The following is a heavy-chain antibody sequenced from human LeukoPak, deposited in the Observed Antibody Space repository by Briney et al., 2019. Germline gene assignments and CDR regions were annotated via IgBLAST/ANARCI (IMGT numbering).Heavy chain of an antibody. D-gene: IGHD3-10*01. V-gene: IGHV1-2*02. J-gene: IGHJ3*02. CDR3: ARDLDYYGSGSFFNI. Sequence: ASVKVSCKASRYTLTAYSMHWLRQAPGQGLEWMGWINPNSGGTNYAQKFQGRVTMTRDTSITTAYMELSRLRSDDTAVYYCARDLDYYGSGSFFNIWGQGTMVTVSS. CDR1: RYTLTAYS. CDR2: INPNSGGT.